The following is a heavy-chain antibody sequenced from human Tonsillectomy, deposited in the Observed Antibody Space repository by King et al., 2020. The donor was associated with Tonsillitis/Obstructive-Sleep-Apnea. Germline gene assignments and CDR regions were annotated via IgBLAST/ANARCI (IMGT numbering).Heavy chain of an antibody. V-gene: IGHV4-39*07. J-gene: IGHJ4*02. CDR3: AREWEPGSYQN. Sequence: QLQESGPGLVKPSETLSLTCTVSGGSISSSSYHWGWIRQPPGKGLEWIGSIYYTGSTYYNPSLKSRVTISVDTSNNQFSLKLSSVTAADTAVFYCAREWEPGSYQNWGQGTLVTVSS. CDR1: GGSISSSSYH. D-gene: IGHD1-26*01. CDR2: IYYTGST.